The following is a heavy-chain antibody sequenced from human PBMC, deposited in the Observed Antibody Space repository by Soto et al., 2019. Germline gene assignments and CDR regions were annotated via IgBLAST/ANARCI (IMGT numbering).Heavy chain of an antibody. Sequence: ASVKVSCKASGFTFTSSAVQWVRQARGQRLEWIGWIVVGSGNTNYAQKFQERVTITRDMSTSTAYMELSSLRSEDTAVYYCAAEGYSGSYAAVRSRSYWGQGTLVTVSS. J-gene: IGHJ4*02. V-gene: IGHV1-58*01. CDR2: IVVGSGNT. CDR3: AAEGYSGSYAAVRSRSY. D-gene: IGHD1-26*01. CDR1: GFTFTSSA.